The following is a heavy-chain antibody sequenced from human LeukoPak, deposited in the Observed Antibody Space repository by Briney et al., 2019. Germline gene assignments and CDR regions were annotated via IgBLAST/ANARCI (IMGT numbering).Heavy chain of an antibody. CDR2: IRSKANSYAT. J-gene: IGHJ4*02. CDR3: ARDPGIYSYGPGGGY. CDR1: GFTFSGSA. V-gene: IGHV3-73*01. D-gene: IGHD5-18*01. Sequence: PGGSLRLSCAASGFTFSGSAMHWVRQASGKGLEWVGRIRSKANSYATAYAASVKGRFTISRDDSKNTAYLQMNSLRAEDTAVYYCARDPGIYSYGPGGGYWGQGTLVTVSS.